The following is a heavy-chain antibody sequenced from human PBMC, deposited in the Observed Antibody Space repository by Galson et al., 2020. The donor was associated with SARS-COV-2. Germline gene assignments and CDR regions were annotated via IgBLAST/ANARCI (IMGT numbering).Heavy chain of an antibody. V-gene: IGHV3-48*02. CDR1: GFTFSSYS. CDR2: ITRGSDTK. CDR3: ATEAHDY. J-gene: IGHJ4*01. Sequence: GESLKISCAASGFTFSSYSMNWVRQAPGKGLEWVSYITRGSDTKYYADSVKCRFTVSRDNAKNSVYLHMNNLRDEDTAVYYWATEAHDYWGHGTLVTVSS.